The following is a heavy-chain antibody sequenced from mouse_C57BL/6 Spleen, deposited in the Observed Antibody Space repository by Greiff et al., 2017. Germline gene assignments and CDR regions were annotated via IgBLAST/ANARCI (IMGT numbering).Heavy chain of an antibody. CDR3: ASAEDGYYWFAY. CDR1: GYAFSSSW. J-gene: IGHJ3*01. V-gene: IGHV1-82*01. CDR2: INPGDGDT. D-gene: IGHD2-3*01. Sequence: VQLQQSGPELVKPGASVKISCKASGYAFSSSWMNWVKQRPGQGLEWIGQINPGDGDTKYNGKFKGKATLTADKSSSTAYMQLSSLTSEDYAVYICASAEDGYYWFAYWGQGTLVTVSA.